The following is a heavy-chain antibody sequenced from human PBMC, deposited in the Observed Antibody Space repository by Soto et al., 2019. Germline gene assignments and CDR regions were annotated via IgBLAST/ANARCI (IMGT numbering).Heavy chain of an antibody. D-gene: IGHD1-26*01. CDR2: INHNSGGT. V-gene: IGHV1-2*02. Sequence: ASVKVSCKTSGDTFTGYYMHWVRQAPGQGPEGMGWINHNSGGTNYAEKFQGRVTMTRDTSISTAYMELRRLRSDDTAVYYCARREVDGKYDHWGQGTLVTVSS. CDR1: GDTFTGYY. J-gene: IGHJ5*02. CDR3: ARREVDGKYDH.